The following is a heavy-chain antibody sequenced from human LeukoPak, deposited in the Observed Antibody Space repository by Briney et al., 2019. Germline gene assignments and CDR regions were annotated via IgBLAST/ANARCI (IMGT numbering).Heavy chain of an antibody. J-gene: IGHJ4*02. Sequence: PSETLSLTCTVSGGSISSYYWSWIRQPPGKGLEWIGYIYYSGSTNYNPSLKSRVTISVDASKNQFSLKLSSVTAADTAVYYCARVWQGPYGGNSAFDYWGQGTLVTVSS. CDR3: ARVWQGPYGGNSAFDY. D-gene: IGHD4-23*01. CDR2: IYYSGST. V-gene: IGHV4-59*01. CDR1: GGSISSYY.